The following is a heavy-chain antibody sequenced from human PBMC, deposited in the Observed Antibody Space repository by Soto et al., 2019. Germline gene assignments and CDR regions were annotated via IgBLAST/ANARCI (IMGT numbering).Heavy chain of an antibody. D-gene: IGHD3-10*01. J-gene: IGHJ4*02. Sequence: QVHLVQSGAEVKKPGASVKVSCKGSGYAFTTYGITWVRQAPGQGLEWMGWISAHNGNTNYAQKLQGRVTVNRDTSTTTAYMELMSLRSDDTAVYYCARGRYGEHCGQAALVTVPS. V-gene: IGHV1-18*01. CDR1: GYAFTTYG. CDR2: ISAHNGNT. CDR3: ARGRYGEH.